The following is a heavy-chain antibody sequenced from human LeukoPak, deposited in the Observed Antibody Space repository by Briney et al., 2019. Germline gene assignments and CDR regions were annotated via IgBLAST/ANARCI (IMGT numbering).Heavy chain of an antibody. V-gene: IGHV1-2*02. CDR2: INPNSGGT. CDR3: AREKGSSPNFYYYYYMDV. J-gene: IGHJ6*03. Sequence: GASVKVSCKASRYTFTGYYMHWVRQAPGQGLEWMGWINPNSGGTNYAQKFQGRVTMTRDTSISTAYMELSRLRSDDTAVYYCAREKGSSPNFYYYYYMDVWGKGTTVTVSS. D-gene: IGHD1-26*01. CDR1: RYTFTGYY.